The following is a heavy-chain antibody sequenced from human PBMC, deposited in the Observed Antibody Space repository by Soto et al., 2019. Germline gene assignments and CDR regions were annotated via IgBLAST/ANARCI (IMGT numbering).Heavy chain of an antibody. CDR1: GGTFSSYA. CDR3: ARGGEWLVQGFYYGMDV. D-gene: IGHD6-19*01. Sequence: SVKVSCKASGGTFSSYAISWVRQAPGQGLEWMGGIIPIFGTANYAQKFQGRVTITADKSTSTAYMELSSLRSEDTAVYYCARGGEWLVQGFYYGMDVWGQGTTVTVSS. CDR2: IIPIFGTA. V-gene: IGHV1-69*06. J-gene: IGHJ6*02.